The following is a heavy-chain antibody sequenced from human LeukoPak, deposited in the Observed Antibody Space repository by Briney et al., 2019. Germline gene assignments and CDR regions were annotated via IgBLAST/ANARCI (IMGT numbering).Heavy chain of an antibody. D-gene: IGHD4-17*01. CDR1: GYSVSSNSAA. J-gene: IGHJ5*02. CDR2: TYYRPKWYH. V-gene: IGHV6-1*01. Sequence: SQTLSLTCAISGYSVSSNSAAWNWITQSPSRGLEWLGRTYYRPKWYHDYAVSMKGRLTINPDTSKNQFSLQLTSVAPDDTAIYYCARDLRTYMGINWFDPWGQGTLVTVSS. CDR3: ARDLRTYMGINWFDP.